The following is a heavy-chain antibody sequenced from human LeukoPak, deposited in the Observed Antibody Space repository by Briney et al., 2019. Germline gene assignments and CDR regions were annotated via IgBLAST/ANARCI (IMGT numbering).Heavy chain of an antibody. CDR3: AGPPSRVAVAGEFDY. V-gene: IGHV4-34*01. J-gene: IGHJ4*02. CDR2: INHSGST. Sequence: SETLSLTCSVSGDSISSYYWSWIRQPPGKGLEWIGEINHSGSTNYNPSLKSRVTISVDTSKNHFSLKLSSVTAADTAVYYCAGPPSRVAVAGEFDYWGQGTLVTVSS. D-gene: IGHD6-19*01. CDR1: GDSISSYY.